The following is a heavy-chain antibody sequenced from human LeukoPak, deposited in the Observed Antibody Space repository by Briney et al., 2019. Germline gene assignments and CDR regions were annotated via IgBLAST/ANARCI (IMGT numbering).Heavy chain of an antibody. J-gene: IGHJ4*02. V-gene: IGHV3-23*01. D-gene: IGHD6-13*01. CDR2: ITGSSDKT. CDR3: AKDLSSSWQIDY. CDR1: GFTLSSYA. Sequence: GGSLRLSCATSGFTLSSYAMNWVSQAPGKGLEWVSGITGSSDKTFYADSVKGRFTISRDSSKNTMYLQMNSLRGEDSAVYYCAKDLSSSWQIDYWGQGTLVTVSS.